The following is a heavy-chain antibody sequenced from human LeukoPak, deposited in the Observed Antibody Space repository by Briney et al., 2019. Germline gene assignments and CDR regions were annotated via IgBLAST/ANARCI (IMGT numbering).Heavy chain of an antibody. CDR3: ARDEIEMANY. J-gene: IGHJ4*02. CDR2: INPNSGGT. D-gene: IGHD5-24*01. CDR1: GYTFTDYY. V-gene: IGHV1-2*02. Sequence: ASVKVSCKASGYTFTDYYIYWVRQAPGQGLEWMGWINPNSGGTNYAQKFQGRVTMTRDTSISTAYMELSRLRSDDTAVYYCARDEIEMANYWGQGTLVTVSS.